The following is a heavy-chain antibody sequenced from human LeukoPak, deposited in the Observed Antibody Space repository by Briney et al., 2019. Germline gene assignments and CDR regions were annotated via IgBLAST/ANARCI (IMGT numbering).Heavy chain of an antibody. CDR2: IRSKANSYAT. CDR1: GFTFSVSA. Sequence: GGSLRLSCAASGFTFSVSAMHWVRQASGKGLEWVGRIRSKANSYATAYAASVRGRFTISRDGSKNTAYLQMNSLKTDDTAVYYCASGSYYSFDYWGQGTLVTVSS. CDR3: ASGSYYSFDY. J-gene: IGHJ4*02. D-gene: IGHD1-26*01. V-gene: IGHV3-73*01.